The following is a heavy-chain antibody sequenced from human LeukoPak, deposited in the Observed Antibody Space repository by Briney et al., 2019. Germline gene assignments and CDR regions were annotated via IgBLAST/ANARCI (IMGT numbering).Heavy chain of an antibody. V-gene: IGHV1-18*01. CDR1: RYTFTSYG. CDR3: ARDLLWFRELSASGY. CDR2: ISAYNVNT. J-gene: IGHJ4*02. D-gene: IGHD3-10*01. Sequence: GSSVTVSRKASRYTFTSYGIIWVRQAPGHGLEWMGWISAYNVNTNYAQKLQGRVTMTTDTSTSTAYMELRSLRSDDTAMDYCARDLLWFRELSASGYWGQGTLVTVSS.